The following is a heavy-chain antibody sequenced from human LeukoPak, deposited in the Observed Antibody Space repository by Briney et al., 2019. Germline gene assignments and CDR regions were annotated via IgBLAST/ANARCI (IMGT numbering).Heavy chain of an antibody. CDR1: GFTFSSYS. V-gene: IGHV3-21*04. CDR3: AKDKTPRITMIVVVITTPRGIDY. J-gene: IGHJ4*02. Sequence: GGSLRLSCAASGFTFSSYSMNWVRQAPEKGLEWVSSIISSSSYIYYADSVKGRFTISRDNAKNSLYLQMNSLRAEDTAVYYCAKDKTPRITMIVVVITTPRGIDYWGQGTLVTVSS. D-gene: IGHD3-22*01. CDR2: IISSSSYI.